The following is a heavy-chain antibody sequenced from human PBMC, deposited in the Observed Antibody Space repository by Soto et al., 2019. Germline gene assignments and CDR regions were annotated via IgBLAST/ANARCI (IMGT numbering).Heavy chain of an antibody. CDR2: IYHSGST. CDR3: ERISGSYSDGMDV. J-gene: IGHJ6*02. CDR1: GGSISSSNW. V-gene: IGHV4-4*02. D-gene: IGHD1-26*01. Sequence: QVQLQESGPGLVKPSGTLSLTCAVSGGSISSSNWWSWVRQPPGKGLEWIGEIYHSGSTNYNPSLKSRVTISVHKSQPPFSRKPASVTAAGTAAYYCERISGSYSDGMDVWGQGPTVTVPS.